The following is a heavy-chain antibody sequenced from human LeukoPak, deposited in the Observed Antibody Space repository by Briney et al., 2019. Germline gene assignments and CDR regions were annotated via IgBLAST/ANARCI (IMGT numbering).Heavy chain of an antibody. D-gene: IGHD5-24*01. CDR1: GGSINSHY. J-gene: IGHJ4*02. Sequence: PSETLSLTCSVSGGSINSHYWSWIRQPPGKGLEWIGYMSYSGSTKYNPSLKSRVTISGDRSKNRFSLKLSSVTAADTAVYYCARNRDGYNSFDYWGQGTLVTVSS. CDR2: MSYSGST. V-gene: IGHV4-59*11. CDR3: ARNRDGYNSFDY.